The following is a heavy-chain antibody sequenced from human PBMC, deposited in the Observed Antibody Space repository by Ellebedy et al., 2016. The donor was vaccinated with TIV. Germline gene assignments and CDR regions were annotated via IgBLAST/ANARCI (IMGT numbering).Heavy chain of an antibody. V-gene: IGHV4-34*01. CDR3: ARSLNGSGSSPYYFDY. CDR1: GGSFSGYY. CDR2: INHSGST. D-gene: IGHD3-10*01. J-gene: IGHJ4*01. Sequence: GSLRLXCAVYGGSFSGYYWSWIRQPPGKGLEWIGEINHSGSTNYNPSLKSRVTISVDTSKNQFSLKLSSVTAADTAVYYCARSLNGSGSSPYYFDYWGQGTLVTVSS.